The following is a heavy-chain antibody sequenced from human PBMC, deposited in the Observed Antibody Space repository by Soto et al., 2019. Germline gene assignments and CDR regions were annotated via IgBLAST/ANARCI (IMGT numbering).Heavy chain of an antibody. CDR1: GFTFSSYA. CDR2: ISYDGSNK. V-gene: IGHV3-30*04. Sequence: GGSLRLSCAASGFTFSSYAMHWVRQAPGKGLEWVAVISYDGSNKYYADSVKGRFTISRDNSKNTLYLQMNSLRAEDTAVYYCASLEYSSGWDYWGQGTLVTVSS. CDR3: ASLEYSSGWDY. J-gene: IGHJ4*02. D-gene: IGHD6-19*01.